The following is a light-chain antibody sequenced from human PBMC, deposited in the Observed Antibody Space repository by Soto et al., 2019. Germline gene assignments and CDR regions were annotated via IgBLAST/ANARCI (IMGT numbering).Light chain of an antibody. V-gene: IGKV4-1*01. CDR3: QQYYSTPLT. Sequence: DIVMTQSPDSLAVSLGERATINCKSSQSVLYSSNNKNYLAWYQQKPGQPPNLLIYWASTRESGVPDRFSGSGSGTDFTLTINSLQAEDVAVYYCQQYYSTPLTFGQGTRLEIK. J-gene: IGKJ5*01. CDR1: QSVLYSSNNKNY. CDR2: WAS.